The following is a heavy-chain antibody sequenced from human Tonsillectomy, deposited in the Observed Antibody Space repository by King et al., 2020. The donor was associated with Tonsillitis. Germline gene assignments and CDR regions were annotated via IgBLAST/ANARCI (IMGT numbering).Heavy chain of an antibody. D-gene: IGHD3/OR15-3a*01. CDR1: GFSLTTSGVG. J-gene: IGHJ4*02. Sequence: TLKESGPTLVRPTQTLSLTCTFSGFSLTTSGVGVGWIRQPPGKALEWLALIYWDDDKRYSSFLKSRLTITKDTPKDQVVLTMTDMDAVDTATYYCARYTGDTIFGLVITAYYFDYWGQGTLVAVSS. V-gene: IGHV2-5*02. CDR3: ARYTGDTIFGLVITAYYFDY. CDR2: IYWDDDK.